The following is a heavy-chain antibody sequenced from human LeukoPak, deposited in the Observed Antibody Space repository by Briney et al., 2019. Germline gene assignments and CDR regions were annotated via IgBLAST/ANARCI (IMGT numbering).Heavy chain of an antibody. CDR1: GFTFSSYA. CDR3: AKDRSRPQLRFLESYRTYYFDY. J-gene: IGHJ4*02. D-gene: IGHD3-3*01. CDR2: ISGSGGST. V-gene: IGHV3-23*01. Sequence: GGSLRLSCAASGFTFSSYAMSWVRQAPGKGLEWVSAISGSGGSTYYADSVKGRFTISRDNSKNTLYLQMNSLRAEDTAVYYCAKDRSRPQLRFLESYRTYYFDYWGQGTLVTVSS.